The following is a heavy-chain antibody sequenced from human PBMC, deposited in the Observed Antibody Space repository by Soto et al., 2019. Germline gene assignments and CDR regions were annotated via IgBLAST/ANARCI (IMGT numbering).Heavy chain of an antibody. CDR2: IIPIFGTA. CDR3: AGHGGTRTWFYYYGRDG. D-gene: IGHD1-7*01. Sequence: QVQLVQSGAEVKKPGSSVKVSCKASRGTFSSYAISWVRQAPGQGLEWMGGIIPIFGTANYAQKFQGRVSFTTLESTRTGDTEQGSLRSEDTAVYYWAGHGGTRTWFYYYGRDGWGEGTRVTVSS. V-gene: IGHV1-69*05. CDR1: RGTFSSYA. J-gene: IGHJ6*04.